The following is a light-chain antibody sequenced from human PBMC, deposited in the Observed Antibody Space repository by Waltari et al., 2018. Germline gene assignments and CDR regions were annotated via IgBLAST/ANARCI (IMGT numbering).Light chain of an antibody. CDR3: MQGTHWPYT. Sequence: DVVMTQSPLSLPVTLGQAASISRKSSQSLFHRAGNTHLTWFQQGPGQSPRRLIYRFSKRDSGVPDRFSGSGSVTDFTLKISRVEAEDIGVYYCMQGTHWPYTFGQGTKLDIK. CDR1: QSLFHRAGNTH. CDR2: RFS. J-gene: IGKJ2*01. V-gene: IGKV2-30*02.